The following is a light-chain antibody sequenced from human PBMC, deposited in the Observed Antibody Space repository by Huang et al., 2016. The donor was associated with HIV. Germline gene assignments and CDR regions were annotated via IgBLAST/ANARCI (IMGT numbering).Light chain of an antibody. V-gene: IGKV3-15*01. CDR3: QQYDKWPGT. Sequence: EVMMTQSPATLSVSLGDKASLSCRASQRIGVNLAWYQQKPGQAPTLLIYGASDRATGISARFSGGGSGTDFTLTIDSLQSEDSAVYFCQQYDKWPGTFGQGTRLQI. CDR2: GAS. CDR1: QRIGVN. J-gene: IGKJ2*01.